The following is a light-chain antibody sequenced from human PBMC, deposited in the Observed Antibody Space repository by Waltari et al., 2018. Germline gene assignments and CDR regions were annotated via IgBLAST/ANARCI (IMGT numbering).Light chain of an antibody. CDR3: SSYTFTNTLGGVV. CDR1: SSDVGTYDY. CDR2: DVT. V-gene: IGLV2-14*01. Sequence: QSALTQPASVSGSSGQSIIISCTGTSSDVGTYDYVSWYQLHPGKVPKLLIYDVTNRPSGVSNRFSGSKSGNTASLTISGLQTEDEADYYGSSYTFTNTLGGVVFGGGTKVTVL. J-gene: IGLJ2*01.